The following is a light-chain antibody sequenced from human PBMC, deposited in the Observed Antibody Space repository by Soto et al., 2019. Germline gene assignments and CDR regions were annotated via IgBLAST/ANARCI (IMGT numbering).Light chain of an antibody. V-gene: IGLV2-14*01. CDR2: EVS. J-gene: IGLJ3*02. Sequence: QSALTQPASVSGSPGQSITISCTGTSSDVGGYDYVSWYQQHPGKAPKLMIYEVSDRPSGVSRRFSGSKSGNTASLTISGLQAEDEADYYCSSYTISSTVVFGGGTKLTVL. CDR1: SSDVGGYDY. CDR3: SSYTISSTVV.